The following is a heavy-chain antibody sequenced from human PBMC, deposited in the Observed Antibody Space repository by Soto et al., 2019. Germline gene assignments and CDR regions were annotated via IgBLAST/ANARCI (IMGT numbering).Heavy chain of an antibody. CDR2: IYYSGST. CDR1: GGSISSSGYY. Sequence: PSETLSLTCTVSGGSISSSGYYWGWIRQPPGKGLEWIGSIYYSGSTYYNPSLKSRVTISVDTSKNQFSLKLSSVTAADTAVYYCARLVWGWLQSEYYFDYWGQGTLVTVSS. D-gene: IGHD5-12*01. CDR3: ARLVWGWLQSEYYFDY. V-gene: IGHV4-39*01. J-gene: IGHJ4*02.